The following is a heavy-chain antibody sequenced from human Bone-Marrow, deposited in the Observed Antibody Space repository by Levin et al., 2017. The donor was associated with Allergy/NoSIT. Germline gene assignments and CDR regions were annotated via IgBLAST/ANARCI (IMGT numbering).Heavy chain of an antibody. V-gene: IGHV1-2*02. Sequence: PVASVKVSCKGFGYSFTAYYMHWVRQAPGQGLEWMGWINPNSGDTNYAQKFQGRVTMTRDTSIKTVYMELSRLTSEDTAMYFCARDGPYCTGRTCPPDYYYYGMDVWGQGTTVTVSS. CDR1: GYSFTAYY. CDR2: INPNSGDT. D-gene: IGHD2-15*01. J-gene: IGHJ6*02. CDR3: ARDGPYCTGRTCPPDYYYYGMDV.